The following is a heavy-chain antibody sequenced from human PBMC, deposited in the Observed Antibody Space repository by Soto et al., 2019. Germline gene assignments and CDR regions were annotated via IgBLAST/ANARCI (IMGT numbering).Heavy chain of an antibody. CDR1: GGSISSGGYY. J-gene: IGHJ4*02. V-gene: IGHV4-31*03. CDR3: ATIVNYDILTGSPKYYFDY. D-gene: IGHD3-9*01. Sequence: SETLSLTCTVSGGSISSGGYYWSWIRQHPGKGLEWIGYIYYSGSTYYNPPLKSRVTISVDTPKNQFSLKLSSVTAADTAVYYCATIVNYDILTGSPKYYFDYWGQGTLVTVSS. CDR2: IYYSGST.